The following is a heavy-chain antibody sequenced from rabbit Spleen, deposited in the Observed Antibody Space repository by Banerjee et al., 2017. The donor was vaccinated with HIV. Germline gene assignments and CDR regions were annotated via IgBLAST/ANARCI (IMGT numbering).Heavy chain of an antibody. J-gene: IGHJ4*02. V-gene: IGHV1S40*01. D-gene: IGHD1-1*01. CDR1: GFSFSNKAV. CDR2: INVGSNDNT. CDR3: ARDLPEIIGWNFGF. Sequence: LVQPGGSLTLSCKASGFSFSNKAVMCWVRQAPGKGLEWIACINVGSNDNTYYANWAKGRFTISRASSTTVFLQMTSLTAADTATYFCARDLPEIIGWNFGFWGPGTLVTVS.